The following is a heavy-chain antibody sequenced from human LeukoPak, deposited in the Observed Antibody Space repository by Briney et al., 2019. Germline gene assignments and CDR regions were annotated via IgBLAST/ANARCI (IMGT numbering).Heavy chain of an antibody. CDR3: ARDPPDSSGYWGFDI. CDR1: GFTFSSYS. V-gene: IGHV3-48*01. Sequence: GGSLRLSCAASGFTFSSYSMNWVRQAPGKGLEWASYISSSSSTIYYADSVKGRFTISRDNAKNSLYLQMNSLRAEDTAVYYCARDPPDSSGYWGFDIWGQGTMVTVSS. J-gene: IGHJ3*02. CDR2: ISSSSSTI. D-gene: IGHD3-22*01.